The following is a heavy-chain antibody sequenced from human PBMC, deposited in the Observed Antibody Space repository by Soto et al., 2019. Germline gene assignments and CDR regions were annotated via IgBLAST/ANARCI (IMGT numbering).Heavy chain of an antibody. V-gene: IGHV3-48*03. J-gene: IGHJ4*02. CDR1: GFAFSNYE. D-gene: IGHD3-3*02. Sequence: EVQLVESGGGLVQPGGSLRLSCAASGFAFSNYEMNWVRQAPRKGLEWVSYISLSGSTIYYADSVKGRFTISRDDAKNPLYLQMTSLRADDTAVYYCARESFSASPNFFDYWGQGTLVTVSS. CDR2: ISLSGSTI. CDR3: ARESFSASPNFFDY.